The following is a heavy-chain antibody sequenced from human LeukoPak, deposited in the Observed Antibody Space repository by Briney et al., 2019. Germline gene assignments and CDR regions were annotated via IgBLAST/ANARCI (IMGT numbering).Heavy chain of an antibody. V-gene: IGHV3-23*01. CDR2: ISGSGGST. Sequence: GGSLRLSCAASGFTFSSYAMSWVRPAPGKGLEWVSAISGSGGSTYYADSVKGRFTISRDNSKNTLYLQMNSLRAEDTAVYYCASHIPVSYYYMDVWGKGTTVTVSS. CDR1: GFTFSSYA. J-gene: IGHJ6*03. CDR3: ASHIPVSYYYMDV. D-gene: IGHD1-14*01.